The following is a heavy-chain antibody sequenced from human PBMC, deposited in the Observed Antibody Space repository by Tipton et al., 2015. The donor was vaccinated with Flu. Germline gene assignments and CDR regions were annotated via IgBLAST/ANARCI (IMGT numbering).Heavy chain of an antibody. Sequence: SLRLSCAASGFTFDDYAMHWVRQAPGKGLEWVSGISWNSGSIGYADSVKGRFTISRDNAKNSLYLQMNSLRAEDTALYYCAKARGLGGAWFDYWGQGTLVTVSS. J-gene: IGHJ4*02. CDR1: GFTFDDYA. D-gene: IGHD3-10*01. V-gene: IGHV3-9*01. CDR2: ISWNSGSI. CDR3: AKARGLGGAWFDY.